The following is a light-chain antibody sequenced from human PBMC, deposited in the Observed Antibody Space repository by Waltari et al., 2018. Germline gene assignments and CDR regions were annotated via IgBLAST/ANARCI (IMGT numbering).Light chain of an antibody. CDR3: LIWHSSAWV. Sequence: QAVLTQPSSLSASPGASASLTCTLRSDINVGTYRINWYPQKPGSPPQYPLKYKSDSDKQQGSGVPSRFSGSKDASANAGILLISGLQSEDEADYYCLIWHSSAWVFGGGTKLTVL. V-gene: IGLV5-45*03. CDR2: YKSDSDK. CDR1: SDINVGTYR. J-gene: IGLJ3*02.